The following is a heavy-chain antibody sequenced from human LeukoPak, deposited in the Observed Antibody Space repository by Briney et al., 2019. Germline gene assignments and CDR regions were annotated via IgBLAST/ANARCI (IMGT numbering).Heavy chain of an antibody. J-gene: IGHJ4*02. CDR1: GLIVSSNY. CDR3: ACSGPYSNGGVMTDY. Sequence: GGSLRLSCAASGLIVSSNYMNWVRHAPGKGLEWVSIIYRDGNTNYADSVKGRFTISRDNSKNTLSLQMNSLRAEDTAVYYCACSGPYSNGGVMTDYWGQGTLVTVSS. V-gene: IGHV3-66*01. D-gene: IGHD6-19*01. CDR2: IYRDGNT.